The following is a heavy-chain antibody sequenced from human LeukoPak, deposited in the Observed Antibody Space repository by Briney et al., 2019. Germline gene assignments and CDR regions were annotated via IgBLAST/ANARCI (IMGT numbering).Heavy chain of an antibody. CDR3: ARDVGP. D-gene: IGHD2-15*01. V-gene: IGHV3-53*01. J-gene: IGHJ5*02. CDR1: VFTLSNNY. CDR2: IYSNGRT. Sequence: GGSLRLSCAASVFTLSNNYTRGVRQAPGKGLEWVSLIYSNGRTDYTDSVKCRFSISRDNSKNTMYLQMNSLRAEDTAMYYCARDVGPWGQGTLVTVSS.